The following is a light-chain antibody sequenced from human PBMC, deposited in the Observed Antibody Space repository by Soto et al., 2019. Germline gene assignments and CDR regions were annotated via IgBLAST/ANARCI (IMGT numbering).Light chain of an antibody. CDR1: QSITIW. Sequence: DIPMTQSPSTLSASVGDRVTITCRASQSITIWLAWYQQKPGKAPKLLIYDASSLESGVPSRFSGSGSGTEFILTISSLQPDDFATYYCQQYNSYWTFGQGTKVEVK. J-gene: IGKJ1*01. CDR3: QQYNSYWT. CDR2: DAS. V-gene: IGKV1-5*01.